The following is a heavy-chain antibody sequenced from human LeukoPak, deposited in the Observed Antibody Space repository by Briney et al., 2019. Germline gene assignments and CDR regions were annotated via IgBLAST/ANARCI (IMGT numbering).Heavy chain of an antibody. J-gene: IGHJ4*02. V-gene: IGHV3-23*01. Sequence: PGGSLRLSCAASGFTFSSYAMSWVRQAPGKGLEWVSAISGSGGSTYYADSVKGRFTISRDNSKNTLYLQMNSLRAEDTAVYYCAKAPPGRITMIVVVSFDYWGQGTLVTVSS. CDR2: ISGSGGST. D-gene: IGHD3-22*01. CDR1: GFTFSSYA. CDR3: AKAPPGRITMIVVVSFDY.